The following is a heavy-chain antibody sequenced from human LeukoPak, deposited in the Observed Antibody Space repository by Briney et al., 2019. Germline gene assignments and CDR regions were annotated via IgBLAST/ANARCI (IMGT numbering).Heavy chain of an antibody. CDR2: ISGSGGST. CDR3: ARTGSSSPFYYYYYMDV. CDR1: GFTFSSYG. J-gene: IGHJ6*03. V-gene: IGHV3-23*01. D-gene: IGHD6-6*01. Sequence: QSGGSLRLSCAASGFTFSSYGMSWVRQAPGKGLEWVSAISGSGGSTYYADSVKGRFTISRDNSKNTLYLQMNSLRAEDTAVYYCARTGSSSPFYYYYYMDVWGKGTTVTVSS.